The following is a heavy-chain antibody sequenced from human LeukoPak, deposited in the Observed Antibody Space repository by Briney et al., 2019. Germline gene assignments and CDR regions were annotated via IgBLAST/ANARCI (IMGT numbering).Heavy chain of an antibody. J-gene: IGHJ6*02. D-gene: IGHD3-22*01. V-gene: IGHV1-69*04. CDR1: GGTFSSYA. CDR2: IIPIFGIA. Sequence: SVKVSCKASGGTFSSYAISWVRQAPGQGLEWMGRIIPIFGIANYAQKFQGRVTITADKSTSTAYMELSSLRSEDTAVYYCAPPEKARPDYYDSSGYHRYYGMDVWGQGTTVTVPS. CDR3: APPEKARPDYYDSSGYHRYYGMDV.